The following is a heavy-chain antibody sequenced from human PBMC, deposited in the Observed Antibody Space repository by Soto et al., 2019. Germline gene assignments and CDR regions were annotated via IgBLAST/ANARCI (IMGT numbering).Heavy chain of an antibody. J-gene: IGHJ5*02. CDR2: IYPGDSDT. CDR3: ARRLVVPAAIPTGFDP. D-gene: IGHD2-2*02. V-gene: IGHV5-51*01. Sequence: GESLKISCKGSGYSVTRYWIGWVRQMPGKGLEWMGIIYPGDSDTSYSPSFQGQVTISADKSISTAYRQWSSLKASATALYHCARRLVVPAAIPTGFDPWGQGTLVTVSS. CDR1: GYSVTRYW.